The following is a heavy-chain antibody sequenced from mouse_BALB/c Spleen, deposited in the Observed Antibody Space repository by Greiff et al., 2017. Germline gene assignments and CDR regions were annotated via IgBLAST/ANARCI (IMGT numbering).Heavy chain of an antibody. Sequence: EVQRVESGPELVKPGASVKMSCKASGYTFTSYVMHWVKQKPGQGLEWIGYINPYNDGTKYNEKFKGKATLTSDKSSSTAYMELSSLTTEDSAVYYCARGDYDPAWFAYWGQGTLVTVSA. CDR2: INPYNDGT. CDR1: GYTFTSYV. CDR3: ARGDYDPAWFAY. V-gene: IGHV1-14*01. J-gene: IGHJ3*01. D-gene: IGHD2-4*01.